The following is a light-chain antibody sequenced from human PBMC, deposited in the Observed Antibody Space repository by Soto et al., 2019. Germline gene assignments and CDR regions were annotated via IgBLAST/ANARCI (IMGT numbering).Light chain of an antibody. J-gene: IGKJ3*01. Sequence: EIVLTQSPATLSLSPGERATLSCRASQSVSSYLAWYQQKPGQAPRLLIYDASNRATGIPARFSGSGSGTEFTLTISSLEPEDFAVYYCQTRSNWLLSFGPGTKVDIK. CDR3: QTRSNWLLS. CDR2: DAS. V-gene: IGKV3-11*01. CDR1: QSVSSY.